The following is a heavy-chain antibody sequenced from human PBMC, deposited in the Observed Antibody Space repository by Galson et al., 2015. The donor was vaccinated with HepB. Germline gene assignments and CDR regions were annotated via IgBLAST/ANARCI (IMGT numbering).Heavy chain of an antibody. CDR3: ARSRGWNYYYYYMDV. J-gene: IGHJ6*03. CDR1: GGSISSGGYY. Sequence: LSLTCTVSGGSISSGGYYWSWIRQPAGKGLEWIGRIYSSGSTHYNPSLQSRVTMSVDTSKSQFSLKLSSVTAADTAAYYCARSRGWNYYYYYMDVWGKGTTVTVSS. V-gene: IGHV4-61*02. CDR2: IYSSGST. D-gene: IGHD3-10*01.